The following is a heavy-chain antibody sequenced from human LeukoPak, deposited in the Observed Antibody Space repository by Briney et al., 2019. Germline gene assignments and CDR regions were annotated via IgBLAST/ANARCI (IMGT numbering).Heavy chain of an antibody. Sequence: PTQTLSLTCTVSGGSISSGGYYWSWIRQHPGKGLEWIGYIYYSGSTYYNPSLKSRVTISVDTSKNQFSLKLSSVTAADTAVYYCARDRAMVRGLFDYWGQGTLVTVSS. CDR3: ARDRAMVRGLFDY. CDR1: GGSISSGGYY. V-gene: IGHV4-31*03. J-gene: IGHJ4*02. D-gene: IGHD3-10*01. CDR2: IYYSGST.